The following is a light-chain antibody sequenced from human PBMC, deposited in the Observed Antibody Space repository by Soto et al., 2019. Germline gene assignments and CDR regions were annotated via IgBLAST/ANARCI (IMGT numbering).Light chain of an antibody. CDR1: QRVLYSSNNKNY. J-gene: IGKJ5*01. CDR3: QQYDSTPIT. V-gene: IGKV4-1*01. Sequence: DIVMTQSPDSLAVSLGESAPINCKSSQRVLYSSNNKNYLAWYQQKPGQPPKLLIYWASTRESGVPDRFSGSGSGTDFTLTISSLQAEDVAVYYCQQYDSTPITFGQGTRLENK. CDR2: WAS.